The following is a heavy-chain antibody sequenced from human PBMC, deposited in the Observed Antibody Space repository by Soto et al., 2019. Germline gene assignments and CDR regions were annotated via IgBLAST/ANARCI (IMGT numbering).Heavy chain of an antibody. CDR3: AIRDPGTCVDY. J-gene: IGHJ4*02. Sequence: SKTLSLTCAVSGGSFTSNNWWTCVRQPPGQGLELIWEIYRTGSTNYNPSLKSRVTISLDKSENQFSLKVTSLTAADTAVYYCAIRDPGTCVDYWGKGTLVTVFS. V-gene: IGHV4-4*02. CDR2: IYRTGST. CDR1: GGSFTSNNW. D-gene: IGHD1-7*01.